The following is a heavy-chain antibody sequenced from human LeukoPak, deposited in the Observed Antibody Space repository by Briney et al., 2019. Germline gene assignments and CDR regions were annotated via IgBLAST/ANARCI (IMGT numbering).Heavy chain of an antibody. CDR2: IYYSGST. J-gene: IGHJ4*02. V-gene: IGHV4-59*01. CDR3: ARGRRYGDFDY. D-gene: IGHD4-17*01. CDR1: GGSISSYY. Sequence: SETLSLTCTVSGGSISSYYWSWVRQPPGKGLEWIGYIYYSGSTNYNPSLKSRVTISVDTSKNQFSLKLSSVTAADTAVYYCARGRRYGDFDYWGQGTLVTVSS.